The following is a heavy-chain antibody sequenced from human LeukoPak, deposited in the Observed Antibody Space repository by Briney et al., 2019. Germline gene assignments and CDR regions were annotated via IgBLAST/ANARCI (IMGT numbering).Heavy chain of an antibody. D-gene: IGHD3-10*01. CDR1: GFTFSDSY. J-gene: IGHJ4*02. CDR3: GRVLGSYALNY. V-gene: IGHV3-11*01. CDR2: ISNSGSTR. Sequence: PGGSLRLSCAASGFTFSDSYMGWIRQAPGKGLEWFSYISNSGSTRHYADSVKGRFTISRDNAKNSLYLQMSSLRAEDMAVYYCGRVLGSYALNYWGQGTLVTVSS.